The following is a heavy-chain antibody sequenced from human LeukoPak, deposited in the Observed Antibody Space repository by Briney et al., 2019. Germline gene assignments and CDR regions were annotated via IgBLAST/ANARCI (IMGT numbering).Heavy chain of an antibody. CDR1: GFTFSSYA. J-gene: IGHJ4*02. CDR2: ISGSGGST. V-gene: IGHV3-23*01. D-gene: IGHD2-15*01. Sequence: GGSLRLSCAASGFTFSSYAMSWVRQAPVKGLEWVSAISGSGGSTYYADSVKGRFTISRDNSKNTLYLQMNSLRAEDTAVYYCAKGELGYCSGGSYYSFPLDYWGQGTLVTVSS. CDR3: AKGELGYCSGGSYYSFPLDY.